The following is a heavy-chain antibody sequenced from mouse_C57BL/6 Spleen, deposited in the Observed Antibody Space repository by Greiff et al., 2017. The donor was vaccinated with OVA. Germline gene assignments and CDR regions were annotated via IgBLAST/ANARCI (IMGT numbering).Heavy chain of an antibody. CDR1: GYTFTSYW. Sequence: QVQLQQPGAELVRPGSSVKLSCKASGYTFTSYWMHWVKQRPIQGLEWIGNIDPSDSETHYNQKFKDKATLTVDKSSSTAYMQLSSLTSEDSAVYYCARNPYYYGSSGVYFDYWGQGTTLTVSS. J-gene: IGHJ2*01. D-gene: IGHD1-1*01. V-gene: IGHV1-52*01. CDR2: IDPSDSET. CDR3: ARNPYYYGSSGVYFDY.